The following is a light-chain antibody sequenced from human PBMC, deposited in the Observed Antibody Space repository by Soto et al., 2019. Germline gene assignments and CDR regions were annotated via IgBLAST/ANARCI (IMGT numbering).Light chain of an antibody. CDR3: QQFNNWPRT. CDR1: QSVSSK. V-gene: IGKV3-15*01. Sequence: EIAMTQSPATLSVSPGERATLSCRASQSVSSKLAWYQQKPGQAPRLLIYDASTRATGIPARFSGSGSGTEFTLTISSLQSEDFAVYYCQQFNNWPRTVGQGTKVDIK. J-gene: IGKJ1*01. CDR2: DAS.